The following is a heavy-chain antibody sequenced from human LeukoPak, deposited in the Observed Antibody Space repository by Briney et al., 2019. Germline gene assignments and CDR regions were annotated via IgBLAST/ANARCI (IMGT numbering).Heavy chain of an antibody. Sequence: PSETLSLTCAVYGGSFSSYYWSWIRQPPGKGLEWIGYIYYSGSTNYNPSLKSRVTISVDTSKNQFSLKLSSVTAANTAVYYCARDRDSSGWYMSFDPWGQGTLVTVSS. J-gene: IGHJ5*02. D-gene: IGHD6-19*01. CDR3: ARDRDSSGWYMSFDP. CDR1: GGSFSSYY. CDR2: IYYSGST. V-gene: IGHV4-59*01.